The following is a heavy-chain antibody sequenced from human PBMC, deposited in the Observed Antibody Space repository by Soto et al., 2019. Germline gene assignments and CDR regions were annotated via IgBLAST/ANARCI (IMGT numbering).Heavy chain of an antibody. CDR2: ISYDGSNK. V-gene: IGHV3-30-3*01. CDR3: ARDRTVVVKARYYYGMDV. J-gene: IGHJ6*02. Sequence: ESGGGVVQPGRSLRLSCAASGFTFSSYAMHWVRQAPGKGLEWVAVISYDGSNKYYADSVKGRFTISRDNSKNTLYLQMNSLRAEDTAVYYCARDRTVVVKARYYYGMDVWGQGTTVTVSS. D-gene: IGHD3-22*01. CDR1: GFTFSSYA.